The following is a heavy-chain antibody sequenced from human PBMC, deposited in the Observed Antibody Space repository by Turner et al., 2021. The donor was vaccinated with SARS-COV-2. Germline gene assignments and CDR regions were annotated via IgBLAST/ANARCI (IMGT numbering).Heavy chain of an antibody. D-gene: IGHD3-10*01. CDR3: ARDPTRGAEF. CDR1: GYTFRDYY. CDR2: ITPNSGDT. V-gene: IGHV1-2*02. Sequence: QVQLVQSGAEVKRPGASVKVSFKASGYTFRDYYIHWVRQAPGQGLEWMGWITPNSGDTRSAQKFQGRVTMTRDTSITTAYMELSGLTSDDTAVYYCARDPTRGAEFWGQGTLITVSS. J-gene: IGHJ4*02.